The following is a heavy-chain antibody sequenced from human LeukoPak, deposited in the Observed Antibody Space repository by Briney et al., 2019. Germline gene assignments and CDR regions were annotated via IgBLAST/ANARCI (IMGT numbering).Heavy chain of an antibody. CDR3: ARSDGYGLVGI. CDR1: GVSISSGSNY. D-gene: IGHD3-10*01. V-gene: IGHV4-39*07. Sequence: SETLCLTCSVSGVSISSGSNYWGWIRQPPGKTLEWIGSIYSSGSTYYNPSLKSRVIILIDTAKNHFSLNLSSVTAADTAVYCCARSDGYGLVGIWGQGTMITVSS. J-gene: IGHJ3*02. CDR2: IYSSGST.